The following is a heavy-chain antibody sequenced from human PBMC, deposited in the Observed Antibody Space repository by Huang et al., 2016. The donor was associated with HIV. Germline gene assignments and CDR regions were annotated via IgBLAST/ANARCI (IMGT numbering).Heavy chain of an antibody. Sequence: QVQLVQSGAEVKRPGASLKVSCKTSGFTFTNYGFSWVRQAPGQGLEWLGGVSDNSGDIKDEVKFEGRVSMTTDTTSGTAYMELRRLTSDDTATYYCVRESLYFGDFLFDHWGQGTPVTVSA. D-gene: IGHD3-10*01. CDR2: VSDNSGDI. CDR3: VRESLYFGDFLFDH. J-gene: IGHJ4*02. CDR1: GFTFTNYG. V-gene: IGHV1-18*04.